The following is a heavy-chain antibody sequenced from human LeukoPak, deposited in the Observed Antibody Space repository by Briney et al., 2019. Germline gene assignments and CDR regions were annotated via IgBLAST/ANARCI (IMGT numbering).Heavy chain of an antibody. D-gene: IGHD3-22*01. Sequence: ASVKVSCKASGGTFSSYAISWVRQAPGQGLEWMGRIIPIFGTANYAQKFQDRVTITTDESTSTAYMELSSLRSEDTAVYYCARAADYDSSGSEYFQHWGQGTLVTVSS. V-gene: IGHV1-69*05. CDR1: GGTFSSYA. CDR2: IIPIFGTA. J-gene: IGHJ1*01. CDR3: ARAADYDSSGSEYFQH.